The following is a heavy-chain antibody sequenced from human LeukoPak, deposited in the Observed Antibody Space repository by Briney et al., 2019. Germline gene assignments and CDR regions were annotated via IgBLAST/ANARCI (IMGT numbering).Heavy chain of an antibody. V-gene: IGHV4-30-2*01. J-gene: IGHJ4*02. CDR1: GGSISSGGYY. CDR3: ARVPGIAAAGPFDY. Sequence: SQTLSLTCTVSGGSISSGGYYWSWIRQPPGKGLEWIGYIYHSGSTYYNPSLKSRVTISVDRSKNQFSLKLSSVTATDTAVYYCARVPGIAAAGPFDYWGQGTLVTVSS. D-gene: IGHD6-13*01. CDR2: IYHSGST.